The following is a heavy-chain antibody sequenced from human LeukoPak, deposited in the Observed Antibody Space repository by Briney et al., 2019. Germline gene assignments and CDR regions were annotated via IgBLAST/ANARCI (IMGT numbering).Heavy chain of an antibody. CDR1: GFTFDDYA. Sequence: GGSLRLSCAASGFTFDDYAMHWARQAPGKGLEWVSGISWYSGSIGYADSVKGRFTISRDNANNSLYLQMNSLRAEDTALYYCAKGSSGWYRSVAFDIWGQGTMVTVSS. J-gene: IGHJ3*02. D-gene: IGHD6-19*01. CDR3: AKGSSGWYRSVAFDI. CDR2: ISWYSGSI. V-gene: IGHV3-9*01.